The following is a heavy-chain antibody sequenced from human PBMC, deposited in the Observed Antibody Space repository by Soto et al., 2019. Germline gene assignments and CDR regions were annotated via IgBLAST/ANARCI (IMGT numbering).Heavy chain of an antibody. CDR2: ISYDGTNK. CDR3: VGGQFYFDY. V-gene: IGHV3-30*03. J-gene: IGHJ4*02. D-gene: IGHD3-10*01. CDR1: GFPFTSYG. Sequence: VPLVESGGGVVQPGRSLRLSCAASGFPFTSYGMHWVREGPGKGLEWLAVISYDGTNKFYADSVKGRFTISRDNPKNTLYLQMNSLSPEDTALYYCVGGQFYFDYRGQGTLVIVSS.